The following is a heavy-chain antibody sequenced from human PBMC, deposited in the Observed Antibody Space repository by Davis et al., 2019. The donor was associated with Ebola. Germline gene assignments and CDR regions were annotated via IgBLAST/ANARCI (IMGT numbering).Heavy chain of an antibody. Sequence: ASVKVSCKASGFTLTKYAIHWVRQAPGQRLEWMGWVHVGNGNTKYSQRLQGRVTITTDTSASTAYMELRSLRSDDTAVYYCARAQFPTTSDHWGQGTLVTVSS. V-gene: IGHV1-3*01. CDR3: ARAQFPTTSDH. J-gene: IGHJ4*02. CDR1: GFTLTKYA. CDR2: VHVGNGNT. D-gene: IGHD1-1*01.